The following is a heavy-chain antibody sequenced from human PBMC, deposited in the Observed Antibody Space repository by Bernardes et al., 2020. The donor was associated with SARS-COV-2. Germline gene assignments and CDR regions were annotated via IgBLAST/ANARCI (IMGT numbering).Heavy chain of an antibody. Sequence: GGSLRLSCAASGFTFSDYWMNWVRQVPGKGLVWVSGINKDGSGTNYAESVRGRFTISRDNAKRTLYLQMNSLGAEDSAVYYCSKGLHNYGMDVWGQGTTVIVSS. V-gene: IGHV3-74*01. J-gene: IGHJ6*02. CDR3: SKGLHNYGMDV. CDR2: INKDGSGT. CDR1: GFTFSDYW. D-gene: IGHD4-4*01.